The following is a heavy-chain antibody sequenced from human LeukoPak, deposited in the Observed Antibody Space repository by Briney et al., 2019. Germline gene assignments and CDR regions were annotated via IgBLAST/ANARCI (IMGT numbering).Heavy chain of an antibody. V-gene: IGHV3-23*01. CDR2: ISGSGGST. J-gene: IGHJ4*02. CDR1: GFTFSRHA. Sequence: PGGCLRLSCAASGFTFSRHAMSWVRQLPGKGLEWDAAISGSGGSTYYADSVKGRFTISRDNSKHTLYLQMNCLRAEDTAVYNCAKRSQWLVSPPDYWGQGTLVTVSS. CDR3: AKRSQWLVSPPDY. D-gene: IGHD6-19*01.